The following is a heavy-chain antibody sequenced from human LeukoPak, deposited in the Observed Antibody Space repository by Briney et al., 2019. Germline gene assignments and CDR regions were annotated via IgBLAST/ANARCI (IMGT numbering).Heavy chain of an antibody. CDR3: AKIPKGGYFDY. CDR1: RFTFSSYN. CDR2: ISPSGDST. Sequence: GGSLRLSCAASRFTFSSYNMNWVRQAPGKGLEWVSHISPSGDSTYYADSVKGRFTISRDSSKNTLSLQMNSLRAEDTAVYYCAKIPKGGYFDYWGQGTLVTVSS. D-gene: IGHD2-2*01. J-gene: IGHJ4*02. V-gene: IGHV3-23*01.